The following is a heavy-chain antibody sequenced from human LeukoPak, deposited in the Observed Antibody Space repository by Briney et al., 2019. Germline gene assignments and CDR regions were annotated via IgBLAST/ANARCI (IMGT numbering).Heavy chain of an antibody. CDR2: ISSSGSTI. CDR3: ARGYVWGSYRSMSPHDAFDI. CDR1: GFTFSSYE. Sequence: PGGSLRLSCAASGFTFSSYEMNWVRQAPGKGLEWVSYISSSGSTIYYADSVKGRFTISRDNAKNSLYLQMNSLRAEDTAVYYCARGYVWGSYRSMSPHDAFDIWGQGTMVTVSS. J-gene: IGHJ3*02. V-gene: IGHV3-48*03. D-gene: IGHD3-16*02.